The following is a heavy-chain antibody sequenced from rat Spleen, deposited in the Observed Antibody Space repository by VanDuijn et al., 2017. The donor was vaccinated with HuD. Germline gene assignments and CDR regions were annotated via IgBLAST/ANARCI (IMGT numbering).Heavy chain of an antibody. D-gene: IGHD1-1*01. V-gene: IGHV2-6*01. J-gene: IGHJ2*01. CDR3: TRDPITTRDYFDY. CDR2: ISGGGST. CDR1: GFSLTSNS. Sequence: VQLQESGPGLVKPSQSLSLTCTVSGFSLTSNSVSWVRQPPRKGLEWIAAISGGGSTYYNSVLKSRLSISRDTSKSQVFLKMNSLQTEDTAIYFCTRDPITTRDYFDYWGQGVMVTVSS.